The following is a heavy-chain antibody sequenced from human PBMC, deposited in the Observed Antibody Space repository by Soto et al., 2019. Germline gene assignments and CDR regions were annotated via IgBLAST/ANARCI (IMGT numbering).Heavy chain of an antibody. J-gene: IGHJ6*02. CDR2: IYSGGST. CDR3: ARDRGIAARRTYYYGMDV. CDR1: GFTVSSNY. D-gene: IGHD6-6*01. V-gene: IGHV3-53*01. Sequence: PGGSLRLSCAASGFTVSSNYMSWVRQAPGKGLEWVSVIYSGGSTYYADSVKGRFTISRDNSKNTLYLQMNSLRAEDTAVYYCARDRGIAARRTYYYGMDVWGQGTTVTVSS.